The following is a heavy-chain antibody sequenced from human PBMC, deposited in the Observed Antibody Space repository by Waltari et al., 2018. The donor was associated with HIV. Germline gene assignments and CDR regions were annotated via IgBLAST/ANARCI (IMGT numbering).Heavy chain of an antibody. J-gene: IGHJ6*02. V-gene: IGHV4-30-4*01. CDR3: ARGGVSYHDMDV. CDR2: IYTSGGN. CDR1: GGSISSAGYY. D-gene: IGHD3-16*01. Sequence: QVQLQESGPGLVRPSQTLSLTCTVSGGSISSAGYYRSWIRQPPGKGLDWIGNIYTSGGNYYNPSLKSRGTISVDTSKNQFSLKLKSVTAADTAVYYCARGGVSYHDMDVWGQGTMVTVSS.